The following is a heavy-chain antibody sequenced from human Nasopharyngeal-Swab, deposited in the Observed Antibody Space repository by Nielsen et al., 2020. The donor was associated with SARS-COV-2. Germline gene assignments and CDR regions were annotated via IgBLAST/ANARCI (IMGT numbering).Heavy chain of an antibody. CDR1: GGSISSGGYY. CDR2: IYYSGST. CDR3: ASDYGDYFGDFDY. D-gene: IGHD4-17*01. V-gene: IGHV4-31*03. Sequence: LRLSCTVSGGSISSGGYYWSWIRQHPGKGLEWIGYIYYSGSTYYNPSLKSRVTISVDTSKNQFSLKLSSVTAADAAVYYCASDYGDYFGDFDYWGQGTLVTVSS. J-gene: IGHJ4*02.